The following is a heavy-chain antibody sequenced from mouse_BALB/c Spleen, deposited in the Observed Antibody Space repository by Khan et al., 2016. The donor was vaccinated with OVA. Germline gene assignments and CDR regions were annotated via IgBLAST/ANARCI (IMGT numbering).Heavy chain of an antibody. CDR1: GYSITSGYA. CDR2: ISYSGVT. Sequence: EVKLLESGPGLVKPSQSLSLTCTVTGYSITSGYAWNWIRQFPGNKLEWMGYISYSGVTSYTPSLKSRISITRDTSKHQFFLKLNSVTTEATATYDGTRVYYCGYYYDIWGQGTTLTGSS. CDR3: TRVYYCGYYYDI. V-gene: IGHV3-2*02. J-gene: IGHJ2*01. D-gene: IGHD1-1*01.